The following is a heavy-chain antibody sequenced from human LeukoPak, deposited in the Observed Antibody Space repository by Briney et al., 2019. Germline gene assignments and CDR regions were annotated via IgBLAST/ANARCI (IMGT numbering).Heavy chain of an antibody. D-gene: IGHD1-26*01. CDR2: ISGSGGST. CDR3: AKGAEWELLFGTFDY. V-gene: IGHV3-23*01. J-gene: IGHJ4*02. CDR1: GFTFSSSA. Sequence: PGGSLRLSCAASGFTFSSSAMSWVRQAPGKGLEWVSAISGSGGSTYYADSVKGRFTISRDNSKNTLYLQMNSLRAEDTAVYYCAKGAEWELLFGTFDYWGQGTLVTVSS.